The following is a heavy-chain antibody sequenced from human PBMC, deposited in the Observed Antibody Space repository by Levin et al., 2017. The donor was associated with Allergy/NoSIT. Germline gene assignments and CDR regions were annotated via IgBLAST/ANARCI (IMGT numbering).Heavy chain of an antibody. V-gene: IGHV4-59*08. CDR2: IYYSGST. D-gene: IGHD1-26*01. CDR3: ARHRWELLLGESDAFDI. Sequence: GSLRLSCTVSGGSISSYYWSWIRQPPGKGLEWIGYIYYSGSTNYNPSLKSRVTISVDTSKNQFSLKLSSVTAADTAVYYCARHRWELLLGESDAFDIWGQGTMVTVSS. J-gene: IGHJ3*02. CDR1: GGSISSYY.